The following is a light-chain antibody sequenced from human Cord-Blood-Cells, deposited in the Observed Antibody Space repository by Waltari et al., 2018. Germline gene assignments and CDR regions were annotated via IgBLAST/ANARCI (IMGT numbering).Light chain of an antibody. V-gene: IGKV1-39*01. J-gene: IGKJ2*03. Sequence: DIQMPQSPSSLSASVGERATITCRASQSISSYLNWYQQKPGKAPKLLIYAASSLQSGVPSRFSGSGSGTDFTLTISSLQPEDFATYDCQQRYSTPYSFGQGTKLEIK. CDR1: QSISSY. CDR3: QQRYSTPYS. CDR2: AAS.